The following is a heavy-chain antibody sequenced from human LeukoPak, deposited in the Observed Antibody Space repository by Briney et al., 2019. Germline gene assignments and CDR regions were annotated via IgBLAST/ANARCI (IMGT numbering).Heavy chain of an antibody. J-gene: IGHJ3*02. Sequence: GGSLRLSCAASGFTFSSYAMHWVRQAPGKGLEYVSAISSNGGSTYYANSVKGRFTISRDNSKNTLYLQMGSLRAEDMAVYYCARGRRGKIGGAFDIWGQGTMVTVSS. V-gene: IGHV3-64*01. CDR1: GFTFSSYA. CDR3: ARGRRGKIGGAFDI. D-gene: IGHD4-23*01. CDR2: ISSNGGST.